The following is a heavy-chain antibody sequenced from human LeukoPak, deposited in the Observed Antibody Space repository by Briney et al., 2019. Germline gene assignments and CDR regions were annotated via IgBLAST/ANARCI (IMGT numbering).Heavy chain of an antibody. CDR1: GGSFSGYY. CDR2: INHSGST. D-gene: IGHD2-2*01. V-gene: IGHV4-34*01. Sequence: SETLSLTCAVYGGSFSGYYWSWIRQPPGKGLEWIGEINHSGSTNYNPSLKSRVTISVDTSKNQFSLKLSSVTAADTAVYYCAGTNCSSTSCYYYYYMDVWGKGTTVTVSS. J-gene: IGHJ6*03. CDR3: AGTNCSSTSCYYYYYMDV.